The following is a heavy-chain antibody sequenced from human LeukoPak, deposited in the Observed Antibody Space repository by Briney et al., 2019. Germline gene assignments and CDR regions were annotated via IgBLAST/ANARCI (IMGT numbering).Heavy chain of an antibody. Sequence: ASVKLSCKASDYTFTSYGISWVRQPPGQGLERMGWISAYNGNTNYTQKLQGRVTMTTDTSTSTAYMELRSLRSDDTAVYYCARDGLRLGELSPTPDYWGQGTLVTVSS. CDR1: DYTFTSYG. D-gene: IGHD3-16*02. CDR3: ARDGLRLGELSPTPDY. CDR2: ISAYNGNT. J-gene: IGHJ4*02. V-gene: IGHV1-18*01.